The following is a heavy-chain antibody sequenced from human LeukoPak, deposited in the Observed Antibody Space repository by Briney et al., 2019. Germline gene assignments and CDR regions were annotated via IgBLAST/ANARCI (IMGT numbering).Heavy chain of an antibody. Sequence: SETLSLTCAVYGGSFSGYYWSWIRQPPGKGLEWIGEINHSGSTNYNPSLKSRVTISVDASKNQFSLKLSSVTAADTAVYYCARYIAAAGPFDYWGQGILVTVSS. J-gene: IGHJ4*02. CDR3: ARYIAAAGPFDY. V-gene: IGHV4-34*01. CDR1: GGSFSGYY. D-gene: IGHD6-13*01. CDR2: INHSGST.